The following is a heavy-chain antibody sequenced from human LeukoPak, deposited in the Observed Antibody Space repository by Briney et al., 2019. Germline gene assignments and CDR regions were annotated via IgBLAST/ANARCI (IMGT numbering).Heavy chain of an antibody. Sequence: XDGSXRSGSYYWSWIRQAAGKGLEWIGRVYTSGSTNYNPSLESRVTISVDTSKNPFSLKLSSVTAADTAGYXXXXXXXXXXXXXTXXXXYWGQGXLXTVSS. V-gene: IGHV4-61*02. CDR3: XXXXXXXXXXXTXXXXY. J-gene: IGHJ4*02. CDR1: DGSXRSGSYY. CDR2: VYTSGST.